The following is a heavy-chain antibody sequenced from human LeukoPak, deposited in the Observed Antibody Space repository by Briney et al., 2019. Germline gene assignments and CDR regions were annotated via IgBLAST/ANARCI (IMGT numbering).Heavy chain of an antibody. CDR2: ISGSGGST. D-gene: IGHD6-13*01. V-gene: IGHV3-23*01. Sequence: PGGSLRLSCAASGFTFSSYAMSWVRQAPGKGLEWVSAISGSGGSTYYADSVKGRFTISRDNAKNSLYLLMSSLRAEDTAVYYCAREGYSSTWNPFDYWGQGTLVTVSS. CDR1: GFTFSSYA. CDR3: AREGYSSTWNPFDY. J-gene: IGHJ4*02.